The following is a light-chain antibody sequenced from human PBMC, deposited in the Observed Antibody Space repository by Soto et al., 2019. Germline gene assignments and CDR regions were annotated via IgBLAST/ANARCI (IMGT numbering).Light chain of an antibody. Sequence: EIQMTQSPSSLSASVGDRVTITFRASQSITSYLNWYQHKPGKAPKLLIYAASTLQSGVSSRFSGSGSGTDFTLTISSLQPEDFATYYCQESYSTPFTFGPGTKVDIK. J-gene: IGKJ3*01. CDR1: QSITSY. CDR3: QESYSTPFT. V-gene: IGKV1-39*01. CDR2: AAS.